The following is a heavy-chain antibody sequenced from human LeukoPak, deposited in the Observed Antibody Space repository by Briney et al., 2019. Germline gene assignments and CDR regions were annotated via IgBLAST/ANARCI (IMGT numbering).Heavy chain of an antibody. D-gene: IGHD3-22*01. J-gene: IGHJ3*02. CDR3: ARGKDDSTGHYDAFDI. V-gene: IGHV1-2*02. CDR1: GYSFSDNY. Sequence: ASVTVSSTASGYSFSDNYVHWVRRAPGQGLEYMGWINPKSGDTNFSQRFKGRVTMTSDTSIRTAYMEMKNLRSDDTAVYFCARGKDDSTGHYDAFDIWGHGTMVTVSS. CDR2: INPKSGDT.